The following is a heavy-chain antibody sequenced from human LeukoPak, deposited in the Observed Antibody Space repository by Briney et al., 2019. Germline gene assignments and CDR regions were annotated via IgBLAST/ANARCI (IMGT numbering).Heavy chain of an antibody. CDR2: IYYSGNT. CDR1: GGLISSSSYY. J-gene: IGHJ4*02. D-gene: IGHD2-2*01. CDR3: ARQLGYCSSTSCYADKVDY. V-gene: IGHV4-39*01. Sequence: PSDTLSLPCTLSGGLISSSSYYWGRIRQPPAKGLEWIGWIYYSGNTYDNPTLKSRVTISVGTSKNHFSLKLSSVTAADTAVYYCARQLGYCSSTSCYADKVDYWGQGTLVTVSS.